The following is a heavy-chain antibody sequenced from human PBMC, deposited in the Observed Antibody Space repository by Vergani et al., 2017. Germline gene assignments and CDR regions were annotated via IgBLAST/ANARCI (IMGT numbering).Heavy chain of an antibody. Sequence: QGQLQQWGAGLLKPSETLSLTCAVYGGSFSGYYWSWIRQPPGKGLDWIGESNHSGSTNNNPSLKSRVTISVDTSKNQFSLQLSSVTAADTAVYYCARGRARGYSGYERYYFGMDVWGQGTTVTVSS. J-gene: IGHJ6*02. CDR1: GGSFSGYY. V-gene: IGHV4-34*01. CDR2: SNHSGST. D-gene: IGHD5-12*01. CDR3: ARGRARGYSGYERYYFGMDV.